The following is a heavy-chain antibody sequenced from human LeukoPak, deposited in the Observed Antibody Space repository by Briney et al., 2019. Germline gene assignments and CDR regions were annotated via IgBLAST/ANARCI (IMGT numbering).Heavy chain of an antibody. J-gene: IGHJ4*02. CDR2: ITAYNGNT. CDR3: ARDERQDGPSFTAGDQVDY. D-gene: IGHD3-16*01. CDR1: GYTFTSYG. Sequence: AASVKVSCKASGYTFTSYGISWVRQAPGQGLEWMGWITAYNGNTNYAQKLQGRVTMTTDTSTSTAYMEVRRLRSADTAVYYCARDERQDGPSFTAGDQVDYWGQGTLVTVSS. V-gene: IGHV1-18*01.